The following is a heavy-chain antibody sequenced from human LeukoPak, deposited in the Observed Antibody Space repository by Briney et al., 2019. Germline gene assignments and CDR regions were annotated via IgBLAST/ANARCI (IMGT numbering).Heavy chain of an antibody. D-gene: IGHD2-2*01. CDR1: GFTFSSYW. CDR3: AKDRSDIVVVPATGFDP. V-gene: IGHV3-7*03. J-gene: IGHJ5*02. CDR2: IKEDGSEK. Sequence: GGSLRLSCAASGFTFSSYWMSWVRQAPGKGLEWVANIKEDGSEKYYVDSAKGRFTISRDNAKNSLFLQMNSLRAEDTAVYYCAKDRSDIVVVPATGFDPWGQGTLVTVSS.